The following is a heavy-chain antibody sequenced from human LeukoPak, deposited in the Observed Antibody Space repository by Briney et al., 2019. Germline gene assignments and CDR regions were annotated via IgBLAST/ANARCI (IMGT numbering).Heavy chain of an antibody. CDR3: AHGDYGDY. CDR2: ISWNSGSI. J-gene: IGHJ4*02. Sequence: GGSLRLSCAASGFTFDDYAMHWVRQAPGKGLEWVSGISWNSGSIGYADSVKGRFTISRDNAKNSLYLQMNSLRAEDTAVYYCAHGDYGDYWGQGTLVTVSS. CDR1: GFTFDDYA. D-gene: IGHD4-17*01. V-gene: IGHV3-9*01.